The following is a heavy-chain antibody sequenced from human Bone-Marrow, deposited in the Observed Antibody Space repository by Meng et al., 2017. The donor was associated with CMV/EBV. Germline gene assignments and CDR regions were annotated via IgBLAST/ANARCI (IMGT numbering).Heavy chain of an antibody. V-gene: IGHV4-39*07. CDR2: IYYSGST. D-gene: IGHD5/OR15-5a*01. CDR1: GGSISSSSYY. CDR3: ARDLRNRPNWFDP. J-gene: IGHJ5*02. Sequence: GSLRLSCTVSGGSISSSSYYWGWIRQPPGKGLEWIGSIYYSGSTYYNPSLKSRVTISVDTSKNQFSLKLSSVTAADTAVYYCARDLRNRPNWFDPSGQGILVTVSS.